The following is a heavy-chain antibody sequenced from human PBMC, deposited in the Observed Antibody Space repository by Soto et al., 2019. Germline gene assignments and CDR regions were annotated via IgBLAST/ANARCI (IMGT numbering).Heavy chain of an antibody. Sequence: AASVKVSCKASGYTLIMYYIHWMRQAPGQGLEWMGLINPSGGSTTYAQKFQGRVTMTRDTSTSTVYMDLSSLRSEDTAVYYCARSPYSSGYYYAIDYWGQGTHVTVSS. D-gene: IGHD3-22*01. CDR1: GYTLIMYY. CDR2: INPSGGST. V-gene: IGHV1-46*01. J-gene: IGHJ4*02. CDR3: ARSPYSSGYYYAIDY.